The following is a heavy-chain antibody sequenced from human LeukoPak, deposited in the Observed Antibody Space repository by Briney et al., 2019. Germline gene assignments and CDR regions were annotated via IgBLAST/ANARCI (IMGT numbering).Heavy chain of an antibody. CDR2: ISSSGSTI. Sequence: AWGSLRCSGAASGFTFSDYYMSWIRPAPGHGLEWVSYISSSGSTIYYADSVKGRFTISRDNAKNSLYLQKNSLRAEDTAVYYCARAPVAAAGTAFDYWGQGTLVTVSS. CDR1: GFTFSDYY. CDR3: ARAPVAAAGTAFDY. J-gene: IGHJ4*02. D-gene: IGHD6-13*01. V-gene: IGHV3-11*01.